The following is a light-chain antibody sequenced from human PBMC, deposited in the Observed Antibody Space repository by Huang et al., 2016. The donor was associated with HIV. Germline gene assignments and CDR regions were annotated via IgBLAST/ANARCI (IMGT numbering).Light chain of an antibody. V-gene: IGKV1-39*01. Sequence: DIQMTQSPSSLSASVGDRVTISCRASQSVANYLNWYQQKPGKAPNLLIYATSNLQSGVPSRLSGSGSETDFTLTISSLQPEDFATYYCQQIYRTPHTFGQGTTLEMK. CDR3: QQIYRTPHT. CDR1: QSVANY. CDR2: ATS. J-gene: IGKJ2*01.